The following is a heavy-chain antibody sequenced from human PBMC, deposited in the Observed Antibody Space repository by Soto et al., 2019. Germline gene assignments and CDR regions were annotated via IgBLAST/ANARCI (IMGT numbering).Heavy chain of an antibody. J-gene: IGHJ6*03. Sequence: EVHLVESGGGLVQPGGSLRLSCAASGFTFSGHWMSWVRQAPGKGLEWVANIKQDGSETFYVGSVKGRFTISRDNAKNSLDLQMNSLRAEDTALYYCARDRAFCSGTNCRRGSIYYYDMDVWGNGTTVTVSS. CDR3: ARDRAFCSGTNCRRGSIYYYDMDV. CDR2: IKQDGSET. CDR1: GFTFSGHW. D-gene: IGHD2-2*01. V-gene: IGHV3-7*01.